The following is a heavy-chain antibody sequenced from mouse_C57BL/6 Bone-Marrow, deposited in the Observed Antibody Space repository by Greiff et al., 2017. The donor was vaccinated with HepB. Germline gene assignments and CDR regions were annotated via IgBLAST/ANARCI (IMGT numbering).Heavy chain of an antibody. CDR2: IDPEDGET. J-gene: IGHJ3*01. CDR3: ARGNYYTWFAY. CDR1: GFNIKDYY. Sequence: VQLQQSGAELVKPGASVKLSCTASGFNIKDYYMHWVKQRTEQGLEWIGRIDPEDGETKHAPKFQGKATITADTSSNTAYLQLSSLTSEDTAVYYCARGNYYTWFAYWGQGTLVTVSA. V-gene: IGHV14-2*01. D-gene: IGHD1-1*01.